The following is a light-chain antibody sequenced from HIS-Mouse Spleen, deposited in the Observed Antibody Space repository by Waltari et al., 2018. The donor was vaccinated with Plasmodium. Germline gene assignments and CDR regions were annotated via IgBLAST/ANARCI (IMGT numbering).Light chain of an antibody. Sequence: QSALTQPASVSGSPGPSLPISCTGTSSDVGSYYLVFWYQQQPGKAPKLMIYEGSKRPSGVSNRFSGSKSCNTASLTISGLQAEDEADYYCCSYAGSSTYVFGTGTKVTVL. CDR3: CSYAGSSTYV. J-gene: IGLJ1*01. CDR1: SSDVGSYYL. CDR2: EGS. V-gene: IGLV2-23*01.